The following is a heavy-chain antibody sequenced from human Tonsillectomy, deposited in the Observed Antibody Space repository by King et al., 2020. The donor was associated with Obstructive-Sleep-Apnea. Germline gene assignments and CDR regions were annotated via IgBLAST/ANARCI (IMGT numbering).Heavy chain of an antibody. CDR2: IDPSDSYS. CDR3: ATTTLTMGAEYFQH. CDR1: GYSFTSHW. V-gene: IGHV5-10-1*01. J-gene: IGHJ1*01. Sequence: VQLVESGAEVKKSGESLRISCKGSGYSFTSHWISWVRQMPGNGLEWMGRIDPSDSYSYYSPSFQGHVTISADKSVSTVYLQWSSLKASDTAMYYCATTTLTMGAEYFQHWGQGTLVTVSS. D-gene: IGHD4/OR15-4a*01.